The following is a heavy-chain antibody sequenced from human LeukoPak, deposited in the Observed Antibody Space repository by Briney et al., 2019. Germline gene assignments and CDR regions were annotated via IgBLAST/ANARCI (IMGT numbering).Heavy chain of an antibody. CDR3: ARGWTVRNWFDT. D-gene: IGHD4-17*01. J-gene: IGHJ5*02. CDR1: GGTFSSYT. V-gene: IGHV1-69*02. CDR2: IIPILGIA. Sequence: SVKVSSKASGGTFSSYTISWVRQAPGQGLEWMGRIIPILGIANYAQKFQGRVTITADKSTSTAYMELSSLRSEDTAVYYCARGWTVRNWFDTWGKGTLVTVSP.